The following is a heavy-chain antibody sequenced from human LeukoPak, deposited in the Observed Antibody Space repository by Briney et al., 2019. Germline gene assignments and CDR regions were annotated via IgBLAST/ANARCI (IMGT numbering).Heavy chain of an antibody. V-gene: IGHV3-23*01. J-gene: IGHJ4*02. D-gene: IGHD6-19*01. Sequence: LAGGSLRLSCAASGFTFRSYAIYWVRQAPGKGLEWVSGISGSGGDTYFADSVKGRFSISRDNSKNTVFPKMDSLRAEDTAVYYCAKTTAGYSSGRYPGWPVDYWGQGTLVTVSS. CDR3: AKTTAGYSSGRYPGWPVDY. CDR1: GFTFRSYA. CDR2: ISGSGGDT.